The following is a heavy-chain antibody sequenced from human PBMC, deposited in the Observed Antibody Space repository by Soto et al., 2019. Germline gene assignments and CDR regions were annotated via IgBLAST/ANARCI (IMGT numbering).Heavy chain of an antibody. CDR3: SSDMDYYHHYGMDV. V-gene: IGHV1-69*06. Sequence: SVKVSCKASGGISTSHSISWIRQSPGQGLQWMGGIIPLFGRGNHAQQFQDRPTITADKSTSTVYMGLSSLRLTDTTVYYCSSDMDYYHHYGMDVWGQGTTVTVSS. D-gene: IGHD3-10*01. CDR2: IIPLFGRG. CDR1: GGISTSHS. J-gene: IGHJ6*02.